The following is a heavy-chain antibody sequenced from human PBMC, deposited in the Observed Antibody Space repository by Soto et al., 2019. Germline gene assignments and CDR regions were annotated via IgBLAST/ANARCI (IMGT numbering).Heavy chain of an antibody. Sequence: GGSLRLSCAASGFTFSSYWMHWVRQAPGKGLVWVSRINSDGSSTTYADSVKGRFTISRDNAKNTLYLQMNTLRAEDTALYYCARSSGTSGGGPHYWGQGTLVTVSS. V-gene: IGHV3-74*03. D-gene: IGHD2-2*01. J-gene: IGHJ4*02. CDR3: ARSSGTSGGGPHY. CDR2: INSDGSST. CDR1: GFTFSSYW.